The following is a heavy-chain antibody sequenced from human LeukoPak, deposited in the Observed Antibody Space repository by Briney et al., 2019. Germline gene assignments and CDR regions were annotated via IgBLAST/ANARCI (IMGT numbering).Heavy chain of an antibody. Sequence: SQTLSLTCTVSGGSISSGGYYWSWIRQHPGKGLEWIGYIYYSGSTYYNPSLKSRVTISVDTSKNQFSLKLSSVTAADTAVYYCARGRNYYDSSGYYFWLDYWGQGTLVTVSS. V-gene: IGHV4-31*03. J-gene: IGHJ4*02. CDR1: GGSISSGGYY. CDR2: IYYSGST. CDR3: ARGRNYYDSSGYYFWLDY. D-gene: IGHD3-22*01.